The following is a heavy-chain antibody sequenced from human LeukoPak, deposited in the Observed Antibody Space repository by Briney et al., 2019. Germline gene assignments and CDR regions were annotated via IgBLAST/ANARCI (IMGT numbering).Heavy chain of an antibody. J-gene: IGHJ6*03. CDR2: MNPNSGNT. V-gene: IGHV1-8*03. Sequence: ASVKVSCKASGYTFTSSDINWVRQATGQGLEWMGWMNPNSGNTGYAQKFQGRVTFTRNTSISTAYMELSSLRSEDTAVYYCARAYYYGSGSPCYYYYSYMDVWGKGTTVTVAS. CDR3: ARAYYYGSGSPCYYYYSYMDV. D-gene: IGHD3-10*01. CDR1: GYTFTSSD.